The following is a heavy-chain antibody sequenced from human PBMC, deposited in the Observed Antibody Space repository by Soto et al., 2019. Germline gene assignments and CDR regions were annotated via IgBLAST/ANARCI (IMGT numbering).Heavy chain of an antibody. V-gene: IGHV3-23*01. CDR3: AKARCSGNSCYVPDY. Sequence: EVQLLESGGGLVQPGGSLRLSCAASGFTFNSYTMAWVRQAPGKGLEWVSSISGSGGSPSYADSVQGRFTISRDNSRNTLSLQMNSLRAEDTATYYCAKARCSGNSCYVPDYWGHGSRVTVSS. CDR1: GFTFNSYT. J-gene: IGHJ4*01. D-gene: IGHD2-15*01. CDR2: ISGSGGSP.